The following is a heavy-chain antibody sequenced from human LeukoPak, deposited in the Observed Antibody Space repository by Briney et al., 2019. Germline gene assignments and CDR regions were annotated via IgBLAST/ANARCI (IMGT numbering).Heavy chain of an antibody. CDR1: GGSILTTNW. J-gene: IGHJ4*02. D-gene: IGHD1-26*01. V-gene: IGHV4-4*02. Sequence: SETLSLTCAVSGGSILTTNWWSWVRQPPGKGLEWIGEVHLSGASNYNPSLKSRVSMSIDKSRNQLSLELTSVTAADTAIYYCARESGAFSPFGFWGQGTLVTISS. CDR2: VHLSGAS. CDR3: ARESGAFSPFGF.